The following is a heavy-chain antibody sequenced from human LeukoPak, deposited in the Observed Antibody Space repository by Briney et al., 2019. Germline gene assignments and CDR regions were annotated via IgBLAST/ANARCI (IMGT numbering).Heavy chain of an antibody. Sequence: PGGSLRLSCAASGFTFSSYSMNWVRQAPGKGLEWVSYISSSSTIYYADSVKGRFTISRDNAKNSLYLQMNSLRAEDTAVYYCASADLTYYYDSSGYYHDYWGQGTLVTVSS. J-gene: IGHJ4*02. D-gene: IGHD3-22*01. CDR2: ISSSSTI. V-gene: IGHV3-48*04. CDR3: ASADLTYYYDSSGYYHDY. CDR1: GFTFSSYS.